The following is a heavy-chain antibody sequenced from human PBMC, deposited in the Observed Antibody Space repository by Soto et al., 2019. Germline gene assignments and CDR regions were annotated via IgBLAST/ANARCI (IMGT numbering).Heavy chain of an antibody. D-gene: IGHD3-22*01. Sequence: GGSLRLSCAASGFTFSSYGMHWVRQAPGKGLEWVAVISYDGSNKYYADSVKGRFTISRDNSKNTLYLQMNSLRAEDTAVYYCAKGLDYYDSSGYYQAFIDYWGQGTLVTVSS. CDR3: AKGLDYYDSSGYYQAFIDY. CDR1: GFTFSSYG. V-gene: IGHV3-30*18. CDR2: ISYDGSNK. J-gene: IGHJ4*02.